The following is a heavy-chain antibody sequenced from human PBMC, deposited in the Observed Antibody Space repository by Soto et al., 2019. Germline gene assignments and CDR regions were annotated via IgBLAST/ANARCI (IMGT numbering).Heavy chain of an antibody. CDR1: GIPSTTYA. V-gene: IGHV1-3*04. J-gene: IGHJ5*02. Sequence: QVQLVQSGADVKKPGASVKVSCKASGIPSTTYAIHWVSQSPGQGLEWMGWINTGNGNTRYSPRFMGRVSLTTDTSTSTVSMDLSSLNSEDTAVYYCARASSCYVTWGQGTLITVSS. CDR3: ARASSCYVT. D-gene: IGHD2-15*01. CDR2: INTGNGNT.